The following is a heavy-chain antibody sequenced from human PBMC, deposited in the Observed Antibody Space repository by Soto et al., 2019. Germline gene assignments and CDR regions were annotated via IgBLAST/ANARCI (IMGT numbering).Heavy chain of an antibody. V-gene: IGHV4-4*09. J-gene: IGHJ4*02. D-gene: IGHD2-15*01. CDR2: SHDNGTT. CDR3: ATMGTPATGLYFFDY. CDR1: GGSISGYY. Sequence: SETLSLTCTVFGGSISGYYWSWMRQPPGKGLEWIGYSHDNGTTNYNPSLKSRVTISVGTSKSQFSLNLSFVTAADTSVYYCATMGTPATGLYFFDYWGQGSLVTVSS.